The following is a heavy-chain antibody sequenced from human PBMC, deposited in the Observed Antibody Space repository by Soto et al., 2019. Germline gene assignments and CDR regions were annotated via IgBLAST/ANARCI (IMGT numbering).Heavy chain of an antibody. D-gene: IGHD6-13*01. Sequence: SLRLSCTSSTISINVHGIQWVRQAPAKGLEGVAFISNDGRVQYYADSVKGRFTISRDNTKNSLYLQMNSLRAEDTAVYYCARDLGYSSSWNVYYYYGMDVWGQGTTVTVSS. V-gene: IGHV3-30*03. CDR1: TISINVHG. J-gene: IGHJ6*02. CDR3: ARDLGYSSSWNVYYYYGMDV. CDR2: ISNDGRVQ.